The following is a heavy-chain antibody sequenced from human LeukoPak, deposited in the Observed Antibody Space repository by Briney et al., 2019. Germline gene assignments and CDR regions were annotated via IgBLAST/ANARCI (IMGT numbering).Heavy chain of an antibody. V-gene: IGHV3-23*01. CDR1: GFTFSNAW. CDR2: ISASGGST. J-gene: IGHJ4*02. Sequence: GGSLRLSCAASGFTFSNAWMSWVRQAPGKGLEWVSGISASGGSTNYADSVRGRFTISRDNSKNTLFLQMNSLRAEDTAVYYCATDCSNDNCYSSWGQGTLVTVSS. D-gene: IGHD2-15*01. CDR3: ATDCSNDNCYSS.